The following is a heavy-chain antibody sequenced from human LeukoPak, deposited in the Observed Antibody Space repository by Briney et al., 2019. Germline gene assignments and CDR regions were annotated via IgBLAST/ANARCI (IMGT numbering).Heavy chain of an antibody. CDR1: GGTFSSYA. J-gene: IGHJ6*02. Sequence: ASVKVSCKASGGTFSSYAISWVRQAPGQGLEWMGGIIPIFGTANYAQKFQGRVTITADESTSTAYMELSSLRSEDTAVYYCARGNYYYYGMDVWGQGTTVTVSS. V-gene: IGHV1-69*13. CDR2: IIPIFGTA. CDR3: ARGNYYYYGMDV.